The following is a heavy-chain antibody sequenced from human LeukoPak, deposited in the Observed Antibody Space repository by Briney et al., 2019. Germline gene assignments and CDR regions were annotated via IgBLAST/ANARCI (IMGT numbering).Heavy chain of an antibody. J-gene: IGHJ4*02. CDR2: IKQDGSEK. CDR3: ARDRGSSGRLGRFDN. D-gene: IGHD6-19*01. Sequence: PGGSLRLSCAASGFTLSTYWMTWVRQAPGKGLEWVAHIKQDGSEKYYVDSVKGRFTISRDNAKKLLYLQMNSLRVEDTAVYYCARDRGSSGRLGRFDNWGQGTLVTVSP. V-gene: IGHV3-7*01. CDR1: GFTLSTYW.